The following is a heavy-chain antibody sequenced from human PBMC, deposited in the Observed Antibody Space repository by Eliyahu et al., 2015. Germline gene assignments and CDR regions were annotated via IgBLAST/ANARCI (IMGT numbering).Heavy chain of an antibody. CDR2: IFSNDEK. Sequence: QVTLKESGPVLVKPTETLTLXCTVSGXSXSNXRXGVSWIRQPPGKALEWLAHIFSNDEKSYSTSLKSRLTISKDTSKSQVVLTMTNMDPVDTATYYCARIRAAGGYLDYWGQGTLVTVSS. D-gene: IGHD6-13*01. CDR3: ARIRAAGGYLDY. CDR1: GXSXSNXRXG. V-gene: IGHV2-26*01. J-gene: IGHJ4*02.